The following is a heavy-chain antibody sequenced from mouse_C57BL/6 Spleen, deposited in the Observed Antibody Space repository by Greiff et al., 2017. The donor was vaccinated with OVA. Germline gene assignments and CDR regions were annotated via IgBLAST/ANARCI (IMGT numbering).Heavy chain of an antibody. CDR3: ARMVGQLRLQGYFDY. D-gene: IGHD3-2*02. V-gene: IGHV8-8*01. CDR2: FGWDDDK. Sequence: QVTLKESGPGILQPSQTLSLTCSFSGFSLSTFGMGVGWIRQPSGKGLEWLAHFGWDDDKYYNPALKSRLTISKDTSKNQVFLKIANVDTADTATYYCARMVGQLRLQGYFDYWGQGTTLTVSS. CDR1: GFSLSTFGMG. J-gene: IGHJ2*01.